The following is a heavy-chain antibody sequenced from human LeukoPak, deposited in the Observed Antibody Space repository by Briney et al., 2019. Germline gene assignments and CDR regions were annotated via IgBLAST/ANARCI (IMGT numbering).Heavy chain of an antibody. CDR2: ISYDGSNK. J-gene: IGHJ4*02. V-gene: IGHV3-30*18. D-gene: IGHD2-2*03. CDR3: AKDVGYCSSTSCTWVDY. CDR1: GFTFSSYG. Sequence: GGSLRLSCAASGFTFSSYGMHWVRQAPGKGLEWVAVISYDGSNKYYADSVKGRFTISRDNSKNTLYLQMNSLRAEDTAEYYCAKDVGYCSSTSCTWVDYWGQGTLVTVSS.